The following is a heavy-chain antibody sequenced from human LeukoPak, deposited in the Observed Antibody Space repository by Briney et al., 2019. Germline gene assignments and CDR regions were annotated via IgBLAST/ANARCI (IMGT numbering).Heavy chain of an antibody. Sequence: GGSLRLSCAASGFTFSSYEMNWVRQAPGKGLEWISYISDSASTIFYADSVKGRFTISRDNAKNSVYLQMNSLRAEDTALYYCARGSGSSWYFYFDYWGQGTLVTVSS. J-gene: IGHJ4*02. D-gene: IGHD6-13*01. CDR1: GFTFSSYE. CDR3: ARGSGSSWYFYFDY. CDR2: ISDSASTI. V-gene: IGHV3-48*03.